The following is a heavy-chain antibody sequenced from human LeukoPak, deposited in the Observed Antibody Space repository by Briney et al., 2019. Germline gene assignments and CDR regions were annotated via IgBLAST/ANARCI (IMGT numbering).Heavy chain of an antibody. V-gene: IGHV3-30*18. D-gene: IGHD3-22*01. CDR3: AKDGGYYYDSSGYLY. CDR2: ISYDGSNK. Sequence: HPGGSLRLSCAASGFTFSSYGLHWVRQAPGKGLEWVAVISYDGSNKHYADSVKGRFTISRDNSKNTLYLQMNSLRAEDTAVYYCAKDGGYYYDSSGYLYWGQGTLVTVYS. J-gene: IGHJ4*02. CDR1: GFTFSSYG.